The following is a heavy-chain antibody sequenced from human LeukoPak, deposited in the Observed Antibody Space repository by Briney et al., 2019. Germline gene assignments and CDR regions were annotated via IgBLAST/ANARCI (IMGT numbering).Heavy chain of an antibody. D-gene: IGHD3-3*01. CDR2: IYTSGNA. CDR3: ALRTEKSGPDY. V-gene: IGHV4-61*02. Sequence: PSQTLSLTCTVSGGSFSSGDYSWNWIRQPAGKGLEWIGRIYTSGNANYNPSLETRVTMSIDTSKNQFSLKLSSVTAADTAVYYCALRTEKSGPDYWGQGTLVTVSS. J-gene: IGHJ4*02. CDR1: GGSFSSGDYS.